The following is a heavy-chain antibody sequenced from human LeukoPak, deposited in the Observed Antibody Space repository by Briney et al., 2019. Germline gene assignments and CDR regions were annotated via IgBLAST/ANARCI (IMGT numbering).Heavy chain of an antibody. J-gene: IGHJ3*02. Sequence: ASVKVSCKASGYTFTSYYMHWVRQAPGQGLEWMGIINPSGGSTSYAQKFQGRVTMTRDTSTSTVYMELSSLRSEDTAVYYCARSLAYCGGDCYSEVDAFDIWGQGTMVTVSS. CDR2: INPSGGST. D-gene: IGHD2-21*02. CDR3: ARSLAYCGGDCYSEVDAFDI. V-gene: IGHV1-46*01. CDR1: GYTFTSYY.